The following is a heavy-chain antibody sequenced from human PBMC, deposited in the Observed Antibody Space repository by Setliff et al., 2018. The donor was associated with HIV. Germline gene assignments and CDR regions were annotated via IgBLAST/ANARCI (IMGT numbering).Heavy chain of an antibody. CDR2: IYYSGTT. D-gene: IGHD6-13*01. Sequence: SETLSFTCTVSGDPISSSSYYWGWIRQPPGKGLERIGSIYYSGTTYYNPSLKSRVTISVHTSKNQFSLNLSSVTAADTAMYYCASLAAGRSYYFDYWGQGTLVTVS. J-gene: IGHJ4*02. CDR3: ASLAAGRSYYFDY. CDR1: GDPISSSSYY. V-gene: IGHV4-39*07.